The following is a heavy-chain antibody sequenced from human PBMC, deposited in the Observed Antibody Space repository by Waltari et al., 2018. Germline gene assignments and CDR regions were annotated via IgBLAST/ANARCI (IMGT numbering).Heavy chain of an antibody. CDR1: GASITSGSYY. D-gene: IGHD6-19*01. V-gene: IGHV4-61*02. CDR2: IYTSGYT. J-gene: IGHJ4*02. CDR3: ARYSSGWFYFDY. Sequence: QVQLQESGPGLVKPSQTLSLTCTVSGASITSGSYYWTWIRRPAGKGLEWIGRIYTSGYTNYNPSLKSRVTISVDTSKNQFSLKLSSVTAADTAVYYCARYSSGWFYFDYWGQGTLVTVSS.